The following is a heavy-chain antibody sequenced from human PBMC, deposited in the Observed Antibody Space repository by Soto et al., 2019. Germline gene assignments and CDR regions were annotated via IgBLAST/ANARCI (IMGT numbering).Heavy chain of an antibody. D-gene: IGHD1-1*01. V-gene: IGHV1-8*01. Sequence: QVQLVQSGAEVKKPGASVKVSCKASGYTFTSYDINWVRQATGQGLEWMGWMNPNSGNTGYAQKFQGRATMTRNTSISTAYMELSSLRSDDTAGYYCARGGRRPGGNANTYWGQGTLVTVSS. CDR3: ARGGRRPGGNANTY. CDR1: GYTFTSYD. CDR2: MNPNSGNT. J-gene: IGHJ4*02.